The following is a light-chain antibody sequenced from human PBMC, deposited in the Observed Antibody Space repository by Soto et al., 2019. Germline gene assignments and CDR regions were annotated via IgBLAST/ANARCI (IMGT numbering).Light chain of an antibody. CDR3: QSYDSSLSGSRV. V-gene: IGLV1-40*01. CDR1: DSNSGSNY. Sequence: QSVLTQPPSASGTPGQRVTISCSGSDSNSGSNYVYWYQQLPGTAPKLLIYGNSNRPSGVPDRFSGSKSGTSASLAITGLQAEDEADYYCQSYDSSLSGSRVFGGGTQLTVL. J-gene: IGLJ7*01. CDR2: GNS.